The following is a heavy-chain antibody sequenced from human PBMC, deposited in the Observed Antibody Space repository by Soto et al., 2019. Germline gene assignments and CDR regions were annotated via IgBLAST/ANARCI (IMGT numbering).Heavy chain of an antibody. Sequence: LRLSCAASGFTFSSYGMHWVRQAPGKGLEWVAAISYDGSNKYYADSVKGRFTISRDNSKNTLYLQMNSLRAEDTAVYYCAKDRELWLDYWGQGTLVTVSS. CDR3: AKDRELWLDY. D-gene: IGHD1-26*01. J-gene: IGHJ4*02. CDR2: ISYDGSNK. V-gene: IGHV3-30*18. CDR1: GFTFSSYG.